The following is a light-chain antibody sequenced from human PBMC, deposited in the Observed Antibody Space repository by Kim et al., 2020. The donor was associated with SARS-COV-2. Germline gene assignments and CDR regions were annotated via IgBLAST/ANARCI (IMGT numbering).Light chain of an antibody. Sequence: GTTTPTSASSTGAVAYGYYANWFPQKPGQAPRALIYKTSNKHAWTRARFSGSLLGGKAALTLSGAQPEDEAEYYCLLLYGAAWVFGGGTQLTVL. CDR1: TGAVAYGYY. CDR2: KTS. CDR3: LLLYGAAWV. J-gene: IGLJ3*02. V-gene: IGLV7-43*01.